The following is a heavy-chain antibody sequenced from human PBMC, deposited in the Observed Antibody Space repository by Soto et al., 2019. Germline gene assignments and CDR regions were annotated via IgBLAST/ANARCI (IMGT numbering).Heavy chain of an antibody. J-gene: IGHJ4*02. V-gene: IGHV3-43*01. D-gene: IGHD6-19*01. CDR3: AKDINSSGWYSLDY. CDR1: GFSFDGYT. CDR2: ITWDGGST. Sequence: GGSLRLSCAASGFSFDGYTMHWVRQGPGKGLEWVSLITWDGGSTYYADSVKGRFTISRDNSKNSLYLQMNSLRTEDTALYYCAKDINSSGWYSLDYWGQGTLVTVSS.